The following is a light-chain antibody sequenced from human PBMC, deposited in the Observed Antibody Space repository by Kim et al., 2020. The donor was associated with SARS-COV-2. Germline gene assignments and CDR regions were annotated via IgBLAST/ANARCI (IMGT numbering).Light chain of an antibody. Sequence: ALGTTVRMTCQGDSLRSYYPSWYQQNPGHAPVLVIYGKNNRPSGIPDRFSGSSSGNTSSLTITGAQAKDAADYYCNSRDSSGNHVVFGGGTQLTVL. CDR1: SLRSYY. J-gene: IGLJ2*01. CDR3: NSRDSSGNHVV. V-gene: IGLV3-19*01. CDR2: GKN.